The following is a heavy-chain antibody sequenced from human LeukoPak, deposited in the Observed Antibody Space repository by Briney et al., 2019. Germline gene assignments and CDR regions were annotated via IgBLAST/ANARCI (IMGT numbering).Heavy chain of an antibody. V-gene: IGHV4-59*01. D-gene: IGHD6-19*01. Sequence: SETLSLTCTVSGGSISSYYWSWIRQPPGKGLEWIGYIYYSGSTNYNPSLKSRVTISVDTSKNQFSLKLSSVTAADTAVYYCARVTYTSAWTWGQGTLVTVSS. CDR1: GGSISSYY. CDR3: ARVTYTSAWT. CDR2: IYYSGST. J-gene: IGHJ5*02.